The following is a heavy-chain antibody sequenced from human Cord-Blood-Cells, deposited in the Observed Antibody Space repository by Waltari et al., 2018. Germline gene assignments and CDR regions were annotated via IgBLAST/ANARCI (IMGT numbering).Heavy chain of an antibody. CDR2: ISYDGSNK. V-gene: IGHV3-30*18. J-gene: IGHJ3*02. Sequence: QVQLVESGGGVVQPGRSLRLSCAASGFTFSSYGMHWVRQAPGKGLEWVAVISYDGSNKYYADSVKGRFTIARDNSKNTLYLQMNSLRAEDTAVYYCAKDFGAGDAFDIWGRGTMVTVSS. CDR1: GFTFSSYG. CDR3: AKDFGAGDAFDI. D-gene: IGHD3-10*01.